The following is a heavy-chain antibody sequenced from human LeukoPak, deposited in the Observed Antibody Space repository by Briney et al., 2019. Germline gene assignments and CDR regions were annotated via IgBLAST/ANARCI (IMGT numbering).Heavy chain of an antibody. J-gene: IGHJ5*02. V-gene: IGHV4-39*01. CDR2: IYYSGST. CDR1: DGSISSSSYY. D-gene: IGHD2-2*01. Sequence: SETLSLTCTVSDGSISSSSYYWGWIRQPPGKGLEWIGSIYYSGSTYYNPSLKSRVTISVDTSKNQFSLKLSSVTAADTAVYYCARHIVVVPAAMPGGYNWFDPWGQGTLVTVSS. CDR3: ARHIVVVPAAMPGGYNWFDP.